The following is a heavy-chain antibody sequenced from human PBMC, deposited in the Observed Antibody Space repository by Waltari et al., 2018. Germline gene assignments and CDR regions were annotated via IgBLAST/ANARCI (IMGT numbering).Heavy chain of an antibody. Sequence: EVKLLESGGGLVQPGGSLRLSCASSGVTFRSYALRWVRQAPGKGLEWVSVIYSGGSTYYADSVKGRFTISRDNSKNTLYLQMNSLRAEDTAVYYCAKAGVAAGLHFWGQGTLVTVSS. CDR1: GVTFRSYA. J-gene: IGHJ4*02. CDR3: AKAGVAAGLHF. V-gene: IGHV3-23*03. CDR2: IYSGGST. D-gene: IGHD6-13*01.